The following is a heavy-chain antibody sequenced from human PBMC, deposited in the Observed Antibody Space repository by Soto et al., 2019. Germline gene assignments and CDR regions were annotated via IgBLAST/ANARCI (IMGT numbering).Heavy chain of an antibody. V-gene: IGHV3-30*18. D-gene: IGHD2-15*01. J-gene: IGHJ6*02. CDR1: GFTFSSYG. Sequence: GGSLRLSCAASGFTFSSYGMHWVRQAPGKGLEWVAVISYDGSNKYYADSVKGRFTISRDNSKNTLYLQMNSLRAEDTAVYYCAKLPNGRYYYYGMDVWGQGTTVTVSS. CDR3: AKLPNGRYYYYGMDV. CDR2: ISYDGSNK.